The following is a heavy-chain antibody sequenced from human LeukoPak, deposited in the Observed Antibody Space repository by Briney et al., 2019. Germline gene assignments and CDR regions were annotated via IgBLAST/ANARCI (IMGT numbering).Heavy chain of an antibody. CDR1: GFSFTTYG. V-gene: IGHV3-33*01. CDR2: IRYDGGNK. Sequence: GGSLRLSCAASGFSFTTYGMHWVRQAPGKGLEWMTVIRYDGGNKYYADSVKGRFTISRDNSKNTLYLQMNSLRAEDTAVYYCARDGTVAGTRAFDIWGHGTMVTVSS. J-gene: IGHJ3*02. CDR3: ARDGTVAGTRAFDI. D-gene: IGHD6-19*01.